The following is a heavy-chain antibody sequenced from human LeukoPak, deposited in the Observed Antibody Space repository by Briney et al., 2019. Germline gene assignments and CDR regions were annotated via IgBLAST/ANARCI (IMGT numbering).Heavy chain of an antibody. CDR2: ISGSGTNI. CDR3: ARLGSFDP. Sequence: PGGSLRLSCAASGFTFSNYNMNWVRQAPGKGLEWVSFISGSGTNIYYADSVKGRFTISRDNAKNSLYLQMNSLRAEDTAAYYCARLGSFDPWGQGTLVTVSS. V-gene: IGHV3-48*01. D-gene: IGHD3-10*01. J-gene: IGHJ5*02. CDR1: GFTFSNYN.